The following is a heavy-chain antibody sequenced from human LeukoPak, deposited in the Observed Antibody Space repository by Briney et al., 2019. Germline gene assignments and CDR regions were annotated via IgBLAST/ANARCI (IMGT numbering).Heavy chain of an antibody. J-gene: IGHJ3*02. CDR3: AQDIRSGVGGDYVPDAFDI. CDR2: ISWNSGRI. D-gene: IGHD4-17*01. Sequence: PGRSLRLSCAASGFTFDDYAMHRVRQAPGKGLEWVSGISWNSGRIGYADSVKGRFTISRGNAKNSLYLQMNSLRAEDTALYYCAQDIRSGVGGDYVPDAFDIWGQGTMVTVSS. CDR1: GFTFDDYA. V-gene: IGHV3-9*01.